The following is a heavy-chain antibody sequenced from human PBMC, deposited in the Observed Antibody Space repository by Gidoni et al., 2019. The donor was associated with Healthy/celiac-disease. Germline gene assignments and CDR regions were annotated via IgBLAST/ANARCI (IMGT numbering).Heavy chain of an antibody. V-gene: IGHV3-48*02. J-gene: IGHJ3*02. CDR1: GFTFRSES. CDR2: ISGCSRTK. D-gene: IGHD1-26*01. CDR3: ARSQSGTHSGCYSDDAFDI. Sequence: EVQLVESGGGLVQPGGCLRLSCAASGFTFRSESMNWVRQAHGQGLEWVSYISGCSRTKYYEDSLKGRFTISRDNAKNSLYMKMNRLRDEDTAVYYCARSQSGTHSGCYSDDAFDIWGQGTMVTVSS.